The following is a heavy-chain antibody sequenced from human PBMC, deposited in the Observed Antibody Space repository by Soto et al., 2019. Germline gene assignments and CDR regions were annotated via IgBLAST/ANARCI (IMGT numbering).Heavy chain of an antibody. D-gene: IGHD3-10*01. V-gene: IGHV1-69*08. Sequence: QVQLVQSGAEVKKPGSSVKVSCKASGGTFSSYTISWVRQAPGQGLEWMGRIIPILGIANYAQKFQGRVTITADKSTSTAYMELSRLRSEDTAVYYCAREDYDGSGSYYNGDYWGQGTLVTVSS. CDR2: IIPILGIA. CDR3: AREDYDGSGSYYNGDY. CDR1: GGTFSSYT. J-gene: IGHJ4*02.